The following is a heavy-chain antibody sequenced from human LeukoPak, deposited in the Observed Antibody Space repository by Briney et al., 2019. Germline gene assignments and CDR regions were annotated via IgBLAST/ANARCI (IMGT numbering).Heavy chain of an antibody. CDR1: GGSISSGSYF. D-gene: IGHD3-16*01. CDR3: ARKRGFYLDY. Sequence: SETLSLTCTVSGGSISSGSYFWSWIRQPAGKGLEWIGRINTSGSTNYNPSLKSRVTMSVDTSKNQFSLKLSSVTAADTAVYYCARKRGFYLDYWGQGTLVTVSS. V-gene: IGHV4-61*02. CDR2: INTSGST. J-gene: IGHJ4*02.